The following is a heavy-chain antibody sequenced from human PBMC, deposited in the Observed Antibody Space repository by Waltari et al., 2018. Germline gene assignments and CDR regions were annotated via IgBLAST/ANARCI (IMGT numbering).Heavy chain of an antibody. J-gene: IGHJ6*02. V-gene: IGHV1-3*01. D-gene: IGHD4-17*01. CDR2: INAGNGNK. CDR3: ARDMLYGEYMGYYYGMDV. Sequence: QGQRVRSGADVVKPGSSVNVSSKSSGYAFTSYAQPWVRQAPGQRLEWRGWINAGNGNKKYSQKFQGRVTITRDTSASTAYMELRSLRSEDTAVYYCARDMLYGEYMGYYYGMDVWGQGTTVTVSS. CDR1: GYAFTSYA.